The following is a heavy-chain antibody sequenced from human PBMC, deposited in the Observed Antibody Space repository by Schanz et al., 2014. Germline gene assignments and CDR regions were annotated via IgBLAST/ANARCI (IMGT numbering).Heavy chain of an antibody. CDR3: AKQIHYDILAVTRN. V-gene: IGHV3-23*01. J-gene: IGHJ4*02. CDR1: GFTFSSYA. D-gene: IGHD3-9*01. Sequence: EGQLLESGGGLIQPGGSLRLSCAASGFTFSSYAMSWVRQAPGKGLEWVSGFIVDSGNTYYAGSVKGRFSISRDNSKNTLYLQMNSLRAEDTAVYYCAKQIHYDILAVTRNGGQGTLVTVSS. CDR2: FIVDSGNT.